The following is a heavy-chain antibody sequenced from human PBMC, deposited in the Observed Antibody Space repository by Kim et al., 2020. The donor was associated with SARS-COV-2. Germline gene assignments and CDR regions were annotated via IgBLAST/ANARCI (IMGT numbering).Heavy chain of an antibody. CDR2: INHSGST. D-gene: IGHD3-10*01. Sequence: SETLSLTCAVYGGSFSGYYWSWIRQPPGKGLEWIGEINHSGSTNYNPSLKSRVTISVDTSKNQFSLKLSSVTAADTAVYYCAARITMVRGVIRAFDIWGQGTMVTVSS. J-gene: IGHJ3*02. V-gene: IGHV4-34*01. CDR1: GGSFSGYY. CDR3: AARITMVRGVIRAFDI.